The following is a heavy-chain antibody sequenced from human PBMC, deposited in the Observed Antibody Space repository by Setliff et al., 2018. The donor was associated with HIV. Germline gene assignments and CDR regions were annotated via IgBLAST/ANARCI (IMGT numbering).Heavy chain of an antibody. Sequence: GSLRLSCAASGFTFNNYVLHWVRQAPGKGLEWVAVMSTGGDIKIYADSVKGRFTISRDNSKNTLFLQMNSLRPEDTATYYCARQPRGRYYQYFDNWGQGTLVTVSS. CDR3: ARQPRGRYYQYFDN. J-gene: IGHJ4*02. CDR2: MSTGGDIK. D-gene: IGHD1-26*01. CDR1: GFTFNNYV. V-gene: IGHV3-30-3*01.